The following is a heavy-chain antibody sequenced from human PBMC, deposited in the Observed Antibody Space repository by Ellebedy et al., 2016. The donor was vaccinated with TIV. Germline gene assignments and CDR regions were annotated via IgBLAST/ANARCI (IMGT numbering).Heavy chain of an antibody. D-gene: IGHD2-2*01. Sequence: MPSETLSLTCTVSGGSVSSHYWSWIRQPPGKGLEWIGYIYDTGNTHYNPSLKSRVTISADTSKNQFSLKLTSVTAADTAVYYCARGGAGYCGTTRCYFLDPWGQGTLITVSS. V-gene: IGHV4-59*02. CDR1: GGSVSSHY. CDR2: IYDTGNT. J-gene: IGHJ5*02. CDR3: ARGGAGYCGTTRCYFLDP.